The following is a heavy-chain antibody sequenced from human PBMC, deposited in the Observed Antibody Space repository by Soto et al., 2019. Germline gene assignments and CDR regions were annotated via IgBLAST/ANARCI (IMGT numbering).Heavy chain of an antibody. CDR1: GGSISSYY. V-gene: IGHV4-59*12. CDR3: ASSPNGYYDSSGYYYFDY. Sequence: SETLSLTCTVSGGSISSYYWSWIRQPPGKGLEWIGHIYYSGSTNYNPSLKSRVTISVDTSKNQFSLKLSSVTAADTAVYYCASSPNGYYDSSGYYYFDYWGQGTLVTVSS. J-gene: IGHJ4*02. CDR2: IYYSGST. D-gene: IGHD3-22*01.